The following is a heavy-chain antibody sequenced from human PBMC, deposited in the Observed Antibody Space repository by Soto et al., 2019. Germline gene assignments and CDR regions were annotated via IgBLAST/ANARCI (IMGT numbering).Heavy chain of an antibody. V-gene: IGHV1-3*02. Sequence: DSVKVSCKASGYTFTNYAMHWVRQAPGQRLEWMGWSNAGTGNTKYSQEFEGRVTITRDTSASTAYMELSSLRSEDMAVYYCARGTCSRTSCYGDYYGMDVWGQGTPVTVSS. CDR2: SNAGTGNT. J-gene: IGHJ6*02. CDR3: ARGTCSRTSCYGDYYGMDV. CDR1: GYTFTNYA. D-gene: IGHD2-2*01.